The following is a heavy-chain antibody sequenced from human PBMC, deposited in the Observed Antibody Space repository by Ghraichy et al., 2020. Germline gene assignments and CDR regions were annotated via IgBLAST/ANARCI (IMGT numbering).Heavy chain of an antibody. CDR3: ARARIEDYDGSGYYNWFDP. CDR1: GFTFNTYW. Sequence: GGSLRLSCAASGFTFNTYWMHWVRQAPGKGLVWVSRIDSDGSSTNYADSVKGRFTISRDNAKNTLYLQMNSLRAEDTAVYYCARARIEDYDGSGYYNWFDPWGQGTLVTVSS. CDR2: IDSDGSST. D-gene: IGHD3-22*01. V-gene: IGHV3-74*01. J-gene: IGHJ5*02.